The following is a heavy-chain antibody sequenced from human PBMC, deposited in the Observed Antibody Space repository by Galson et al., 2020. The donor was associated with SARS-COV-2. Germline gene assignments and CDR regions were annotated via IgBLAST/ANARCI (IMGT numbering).Heavy chain of an antibody. V-gene: IGHV3-53*01. D-gene: IGHD3-10*01. J-gene: IGHJ4*02. CDR2: IYSGGRT. Sequence: GESLKISCVASGFTVSGNYMTWVRQTPGKGLEWVSIIYSGGRTFYADSVKGRFTISRDDSSNTLFLQMNSLRAEDTAVYYCARGGARRLADSWGQGTLVTVSS. CDR1: GFTVSGNY. CDR3: ARGGARRLADS.